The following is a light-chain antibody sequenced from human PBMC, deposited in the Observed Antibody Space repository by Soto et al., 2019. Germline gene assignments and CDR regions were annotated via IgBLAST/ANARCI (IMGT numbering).Light chain of an antibody. J-gene: IGLJ3*02. CDR2: EVS. CDR1: SSDVGGYNY. CDR3: SSYGGRNNLL. Sequence: QSALTQPPSASGSPGQSVTISCTGTSSDVGGYNYVSWYQQHPGKAPKLMIYEVSKRPSGVPDRFSGSKSGNTASLTVSGLQAEDEADSYCSSYGGRNNLLFGGGTKLTV. V-gene: IGLV2-8*01.